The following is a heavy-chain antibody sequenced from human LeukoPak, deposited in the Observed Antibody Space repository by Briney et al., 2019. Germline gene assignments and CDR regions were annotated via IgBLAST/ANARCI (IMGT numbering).Heavy chain of an antibody. CDR3: AREGIVVVTDPYWYFDL. Sequence: PGGSHRLSCAASGFTFSSYWMSWVRQAPGKGLEWVANIKQDGSEKFYVDSVKGRFTISRDNAKNSLYLQMNSLRAEDTAVYYCAREGIVVVTDPYWYFDLWGRGTLVSVSS. CDR1: GFTFSSYW. J-gene: IGHJ2*01. V-gene: IGHV3-7*05. D-gene: IGHD2-21*02. CDR2: IKQDGSEK.